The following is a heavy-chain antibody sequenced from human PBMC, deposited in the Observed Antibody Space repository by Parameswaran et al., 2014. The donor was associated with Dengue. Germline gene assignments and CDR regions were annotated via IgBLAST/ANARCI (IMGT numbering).Heavy chain of an antibody. V-gene: IGHV5-10-1*01. Sequence: VRQMPGKGLEWMGRIDPSDSYTNYSPSFQGHVTISADKSISTAYLQWSSLKASDTAMYYCASFLPLTGYSSGPIDYWGQGTLVTVSS. CDR2: IDPSDSYT. CDR3: ASFLPLTGYSSGPIDY. J-gene: IGHJ4*02. D-gene: IGHD6-19*01.